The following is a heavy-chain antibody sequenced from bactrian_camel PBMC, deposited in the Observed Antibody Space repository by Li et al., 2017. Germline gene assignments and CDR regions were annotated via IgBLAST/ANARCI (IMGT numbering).Heavy chain of an antibody. D-gene: IGHD6*01. CDR2: VDTYGNT. CDR1: IFRYSIHC. CDR3: ASGITVVADRVVLDFGY. V-gene: IGHV3S53*01. J-gene: IGHJ6*01. Sequence: HVQLVESGGGSVQAGGALRLSCAASIFRYSIHCMAWFRQAPGKEREAVATVDTYGNTDYADSVKGRFTISRDNAKNTVSLEMNSLQPEDTAVYYCASGITVVADRVVLDFGYWGQGTQVTVS.